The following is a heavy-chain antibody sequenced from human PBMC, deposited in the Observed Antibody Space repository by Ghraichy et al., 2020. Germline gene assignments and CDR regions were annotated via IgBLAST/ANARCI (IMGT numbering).Heavy chain of an antibody. CDR3: ARIATSGTIDY. CDR1: GYSVTTYF. D-gene: IGHD6-13*01. CDR2: INPGGGSA. Sequence: ASVKVSCKLSGYSVTTYFIHWVRQAPVPGLEWMGIINPGGGSATYAERFRGRVAMTRDTSTRTVYMELSGLRSEDTAVYYCARIATSGTIDYWGQGTLVTVSS. V-gene: IGHV1-46*01. J-gene: IGHJ4*02.